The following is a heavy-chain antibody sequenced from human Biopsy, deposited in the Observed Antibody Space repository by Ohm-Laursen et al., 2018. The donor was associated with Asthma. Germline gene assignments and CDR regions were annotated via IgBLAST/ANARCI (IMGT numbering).Heavy chain of an antibody. Sequence: SLRLSCAASGFTFSSYSMNWVRQAPGKGLEWVSSISSSSSYIYYADSVKGRFTISRDSAKNSLYLQMNSLRAEDTAVYYCAKDRDYDILTGPPGFDYWGQGTLVTVSS. CDR1: GFTFSSYS. D-gene: IGHD3-9*01. V-gene: IGHV3-21*04. CDR2: ISSSSSYI. J-gene: IGHJ4*02. CDR3: AKDRDYDILTGPPGFDY.